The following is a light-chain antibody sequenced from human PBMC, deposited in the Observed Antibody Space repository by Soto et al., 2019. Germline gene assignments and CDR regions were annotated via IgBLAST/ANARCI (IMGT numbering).Light chain of an antibody. CDR2: GAS. CDR3: QHYETVWG. J-gene: IGKJ4*01. CDR1: QSVWSN. Sequence: EIVMTQSPATLSVSPGERVTLSCRASQSVWSNLAWYQQKPGQVPRVLIYGASTRAIGIPDRFSGSGSGTEFTLTISRLQSEDFAVCHWQHYETVWGFGGGTKVEIK. V-gene: IGKV3-15*01.